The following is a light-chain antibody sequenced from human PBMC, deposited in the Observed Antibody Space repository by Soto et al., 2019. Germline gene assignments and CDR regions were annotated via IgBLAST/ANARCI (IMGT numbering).Light chain of an antibody. Sequence: EIVLTQSPGTLSLSPGERATLSCRASQSVSSSYLAWYQQKPGQAPRLLIYGASSRPTGIPDRFSGSGSGTDFTLTISRLEPEDFAVYYCQQYGSHKYTFGQGTKLEIK. V-gene: IGKV3-20*01. CDR3: QQYGSHKYT. CDR2: GAS. J-gene: IGKJ2*01. CDR1: QSVSSSY.